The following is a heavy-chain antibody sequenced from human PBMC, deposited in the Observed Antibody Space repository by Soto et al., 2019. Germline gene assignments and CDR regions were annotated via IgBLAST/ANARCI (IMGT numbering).Heavy chain of an antibody. V-gene: IGHV1-3*01. J-gene: IGHJ4*02. CDR3: AKGSRMWTPDY. CDR1: GYTFTDYA. Sequence: ASVKVSCKTSGYTFTDYAIHWVRQAPGQTLEWLGWIAAGNGNTRFSQKFQDRVTITRDTSATTAYMELTSLRSEDTAVYYCAKGSRMWTPDYWGQGTLVTASS. D-gene: IGHD2-21*01. CDR2: IAAGNGNT.